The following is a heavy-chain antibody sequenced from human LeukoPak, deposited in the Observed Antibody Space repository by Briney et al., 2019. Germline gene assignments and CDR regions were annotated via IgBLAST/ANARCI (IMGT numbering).Heavy chain of an antibody. J-gene: IGHJ6*02. CDR1: GYKFTNYW. Sequence: LGESLKISCKGSGYKFTNYWIVWVRQMPGKGLEWMGIIYPDDSNTRYSPSFQGQVTISVDKSFSTAYLQWSSLKASDTAMYYCARHLRGSGWDYQWYTSNYYYYYGMDVWGQGTTVTVSS. V-gene: IGHV5-51*01. CDR3: ARHLRGSGWDYQWYTSNYYYYYGMDV. D-gene: IGHD6-19*01. CDR2: IYPDDSNT.